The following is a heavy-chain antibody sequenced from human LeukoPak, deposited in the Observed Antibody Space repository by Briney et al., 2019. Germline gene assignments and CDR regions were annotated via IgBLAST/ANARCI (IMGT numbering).Heavy chain of an antibody. Sequence: PGGSLRLSCAASGFNFSAYAMHWVRQAPGKGLEWVAIISYDGSNKYCADSVKGRFTISRDNSKNTLYLQMNSLRPEDTAVYYCASHTTVTLDYWGQGTLVTVSS. D-gene: IGHD4-17*01. CDR2: ISYDGSNK. CDR3: ASHTTVTLDY. CDR1: GFNFSAYA. J-gene: IGHJ4*02. V-gene: IGHV3-30-3*01.